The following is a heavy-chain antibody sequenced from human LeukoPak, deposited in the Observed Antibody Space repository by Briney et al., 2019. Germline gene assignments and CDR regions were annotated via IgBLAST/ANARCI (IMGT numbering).Heavy chain of an antibody. CDR2: INHSGST. CDR1: GGSFSGYY. J-gene: IGHJ4*02. CDR3: ARGPIYGDYPY. Sequence: SETLSLTCAVYGGSFSGYYWSWIRQPPGKGLEWIGEINHSGSTNYNPSLKSRVTISVDASKNQFSLKLSSVTAADTAVYYCARGPIYGDYPYWGQGTLVTVSS. V-gene: IGHV4-34*01. D-gene: IGHD4-17*01.